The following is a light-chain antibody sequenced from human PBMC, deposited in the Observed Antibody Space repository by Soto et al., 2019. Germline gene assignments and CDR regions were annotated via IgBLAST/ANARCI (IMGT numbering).Light chain of an antibody. CDR1: QSVRNNY. CDR2: DAS. V-gene: IGKV3-11*01. J-gene: IGKJ4*01. Sequence: EIVMTQSPATLSVSPGERATLSCRASQSVRNNYLAWYQHKPGQAPRLLISDASNRATGIPARFSGSGSETDFTLTISSLEPEDSAVYYCQQRSNWPSLTFGGGTKVDIK. CDR3: QQRSNWPSLT.